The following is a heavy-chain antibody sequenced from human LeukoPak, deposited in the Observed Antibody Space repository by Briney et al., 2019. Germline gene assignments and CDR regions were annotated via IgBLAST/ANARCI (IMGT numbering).Heavy chain of an antibody. CDR1: GFTFSSYD. J-gene: IGHJ4*02. CDR3: ARAYYDILTGSSGFDY. D-gene: IGHD3-9*01. V-gene: IGHV3-13*01. Sequence: GGSPRLSCAASGFTFSSYDMHWVRQATGKGLEWVSAIGTAGDTYYPGSVKGRFTISRENAKNSLYLQMNSLRAGDTAVYYCARAYYDILTGSSGFDYWGQGTLVTVSS. CDR2: IGTAGDT.